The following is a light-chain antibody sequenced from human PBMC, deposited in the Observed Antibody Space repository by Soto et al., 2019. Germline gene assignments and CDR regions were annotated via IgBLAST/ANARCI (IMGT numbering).Light chain of an antibody. CDR3: QQYNSYSRT. CDR2: KAS. J-gene: IGKJ1*01. V-gene: IGKV1-5*03. Sequence: DIQMTQSPSTLSASVGDRVTITCRASQSISSWLAWYQQKPGKAPKLLIYKASSLESGVPSRFSGSGSGTEFTLNISSLQPDDFATYYCQQYNSYSRTFGQGTKVKIK. CDR1: QSISSW.